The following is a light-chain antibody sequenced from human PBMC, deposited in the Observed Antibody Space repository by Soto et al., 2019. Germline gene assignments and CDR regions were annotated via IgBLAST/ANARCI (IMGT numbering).Light chain of an antibody. V-gene: IGKV1-33*01. CDR3: QQYSHLIT. J-gene: IGKJ5*01. Sequence: IHITNSQSCLSASLGDGFTNSFQASQDISNYLNWYQQKLGKAPKLLIYDASNLETGVPSRFSGSGSGTDFTFTISSLQPEDIATYYCQQYSHLITFGQGTRLEI. CDR2: DAS. CDR1: QDISNY.